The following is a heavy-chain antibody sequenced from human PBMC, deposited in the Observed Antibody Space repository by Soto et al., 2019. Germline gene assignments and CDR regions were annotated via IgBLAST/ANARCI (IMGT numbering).Heavy chain of an antibody. Sequence: SVKVSCEASGYTFTSYGFTWVRQAPGQGLEWMGRIIPILGIANYAQKFQGRVTITADKSTSTAYMELSSLRSEDTAVYYCARAPSAAGSDYWGQGTLVTVSS. D-gene: IGHD6-13*01. CDR2: IIPILGIA. CDR1: GYTFTSYG. J-gene: IGHJ4*02. CDR3: ARAPSAAGSDY. V-gene: IGHV1-69*04.